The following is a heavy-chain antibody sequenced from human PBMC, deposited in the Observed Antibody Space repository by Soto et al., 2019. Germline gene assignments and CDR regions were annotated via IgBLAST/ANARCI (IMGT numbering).Heavy chain of an antibody. Sequence: EVQLLQSGGGVVQPGRSLRLSCVGSGFSFDDYAMHWVRQVPGKGLEWVAGISWNGGSEDYSDPVRGRFVIDRDNAKSSVYLEMMSLSAEDTAVYYCAKSGQLWADYFDYWGQGTLVSVSS. CDR3: AKSGQLWADYFDY. V-gene: IGHV3-9*01. CDR1: GFSFDDYA. D-gene: IGHD1-1*01. CDR2: ISWNGGSE. J-gene: IGHJ4*02.